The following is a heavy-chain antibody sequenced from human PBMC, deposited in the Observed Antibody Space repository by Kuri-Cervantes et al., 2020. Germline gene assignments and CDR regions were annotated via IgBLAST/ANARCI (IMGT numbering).Heavy chain of an antibody. V-gene: IGHV4-59*12. J-gene: IGHJ6*03. Sequence: GSLRLSCTVSGGSISSYYWSWIRQPPGKGLEWIGYIYYSGSTNYNPSLKSRVTISVDKSKNQFSLKLSSVTAADTAVYYCARDVGSVTTPYYYYYMDVWGKGTTVTVSS. D-gene: IGHD4-17*01. CDR3: ARDVGSVTTPYYYYYMDV. CDR2: IYYSGST. CDR1: GGSISSYY.